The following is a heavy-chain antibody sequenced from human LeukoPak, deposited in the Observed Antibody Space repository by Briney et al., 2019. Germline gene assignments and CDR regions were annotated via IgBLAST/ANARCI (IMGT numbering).Heavy chain of an antibody. CDR2: IIPIFGTA. CDR1: GGTFSSYA. CDR3: ARDLVGASAYNWFDP. D-gene: IGHD1-26*01. J-gene: IGHJ5*02. Sequence: ASVKVSCKASGGTFSSYAISWVRQAPGQGLEWMGGIIPIFGTANYAQKFQGRVTITADESTSTAYMELSSLRSEDTAVYYCARDLVGASAYNWFDPWGQGTLVTVSS. V-gene: IGHV1-69*13.